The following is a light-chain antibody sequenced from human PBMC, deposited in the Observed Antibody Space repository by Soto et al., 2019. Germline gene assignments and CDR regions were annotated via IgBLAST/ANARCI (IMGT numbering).Light chain of an antibody. CDR3: QQYGY. CDR2: GAS. CDR1: QSVSSSY. J-gene: IGKJ2*01. Sequence: EIVLTQSPGNLSLSPGERATLSCRASQSVSSSYLAWYEQKPGQAPSLLIFGASSRATGIPDRFSGSGSGTDVTVTISRLEPEDFAVYYCQQYGYFGQGTKLEIK. V-gene: IGKV3-20*01.